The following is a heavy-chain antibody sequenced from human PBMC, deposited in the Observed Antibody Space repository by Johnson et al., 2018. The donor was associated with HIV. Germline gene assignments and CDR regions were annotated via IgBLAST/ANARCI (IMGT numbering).Heavy chain of an antibody. CDR3: AKDIYGYDAFDI. J-gene: IGHJ3*02. Sequence: VLLVESGGGVVQPGRSLRLSCAASGFTFSSYAMHWVRQAPGKGLEWVSGISGSGGSAYDADSVKGRCTISRDNSKNTLYLQMNRLRAEDTALYYCAKDIYGYDAFDIWGQGTMVTVSS. D-gene: IGHD5-24*01. V-gene: IGHV3-23*04. CDR2: ISGSGGSA. CDR1: GFTFSSYA.